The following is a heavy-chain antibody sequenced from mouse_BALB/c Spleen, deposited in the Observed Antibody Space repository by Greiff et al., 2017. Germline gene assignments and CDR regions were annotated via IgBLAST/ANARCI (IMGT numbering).Heavy chain of an antibody. CDR3: ARDKDYGSWFAY. CDR1: GFTFSDYY. Sequence: EVMLVESGGGLVKPGGSLKLSCAASGFTFSDYYMYWVRQTPEKRLEWVATISDGGSYTYYPDSVKGRFTISRDNAKNNLYLQMSSLKSEDTAMYYCARDKDYGSWFAYWGQGTLVTVSA. CDR2: ISDGGSYT. J-gene: IGHJ3*01. V-gene: IGHV5-4*02. D-gene: IGHD2-2*01.